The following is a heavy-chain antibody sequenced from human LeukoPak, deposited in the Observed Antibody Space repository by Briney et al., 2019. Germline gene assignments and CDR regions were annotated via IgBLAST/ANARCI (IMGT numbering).Heavy chain of an antibody. CDR3: ARDLDGEYDSYSFDH. CDR1: GGSISSGSYN. V-gene: IGHV4-61*02. CDR2: FHTSGST. Sequence: PSETLSLTCTVSGGSISSGSYNWIWIRQPAGKGLEWIGRFHTSGSTYYNPSLRSRVTISVDTSQNQFSLKLGSVTAADTAVYYCARDLDGEYDSYSFDHWGQGILVTVSS. D-gene: IGHD3-3*01. J-gene: IGHJ4*02.